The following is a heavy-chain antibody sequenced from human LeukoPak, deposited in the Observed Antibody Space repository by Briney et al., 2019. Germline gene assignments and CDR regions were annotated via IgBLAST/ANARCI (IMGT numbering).Heavy chain of an antibody. J-gene: IGHJ3*02. CDR1: GFTFSSYW. CDR2: IKQDGSEK. Sequence: GGSLRLSCAASGFTFSSYWMSWVRQAPGKGLEWVANIKQDGSEKYYVDSVKGRFTISRDNAKNSLYLQMDSLRVEDTALYYCAKDRMDSLYGSGRNAFEIWGQGTMVTVSS. CDR3: AKDRMDSLYGSGRNAFEI. D-gene: IGHD3-10*01. V-gene: IGHV3-7*03.